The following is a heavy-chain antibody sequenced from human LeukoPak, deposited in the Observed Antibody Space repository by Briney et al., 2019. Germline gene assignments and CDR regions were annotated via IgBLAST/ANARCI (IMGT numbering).Heavy chain of an antibody. CDR1: GGSISSSSYY. V-gene: IGHV4-39*07. CDR3: ARDGHRGFREH. CDR2: IYYSGST. J-gene: IGHJ1*01. D-gene: IGHD3-10*01. Sequence: SETLSLTCTVSGGSISSSSYYWGWIRQPPGKGLEWIGSIYYSGSTYYNPSLKSRVTISVDTSKNQFSLKLSSVTAADTAVYYCARDGHRGFREHWGQGTLVTVSS.